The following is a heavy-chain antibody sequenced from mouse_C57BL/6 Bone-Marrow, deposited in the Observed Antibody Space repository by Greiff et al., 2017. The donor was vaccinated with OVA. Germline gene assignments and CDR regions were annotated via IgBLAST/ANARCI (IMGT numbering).Heavy chain of an antibody. V-gene: IGHV1-64*01. J-gene: IGHJ2*01. CDR1: GYTFTSYW. CDR2: IHPNSGST. CDR3: EIPITTVVSPDY. Sequence: QVQLQQPGAELVKPGASVKLSCKASGYTFTSYWMHWVKQRPGQGLEWIGLIHPNSGSTNYNEKFKSKATLTVDKSSSTAYMQHSSLTSEDSEVYYCEIPITTVVSPDYWGQGTTLTVSS. D-gene: IGHD1-1*01.